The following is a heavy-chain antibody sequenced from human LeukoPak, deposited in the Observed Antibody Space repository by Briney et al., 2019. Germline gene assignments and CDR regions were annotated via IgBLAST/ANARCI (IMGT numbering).Heavy chain of an antibody. CDR1: GFTFSTYW. CDR2: IKHDGSEE. CDR3: ARDSSVSGIS. Sequence: SGGSLRLSCSASGFTFSTYWMSWVRQAPGKGLEWVANIKHDGSEEHYVDSVKGRLTISRDNAKNLLYLQMSSLRAEDTAVYYCARDSSVSGISWGQGTLVTVSS. J-gene: IGHJ5*02. V-gene: IGHV3-7*04. D-gene: IGHD6-19*01.